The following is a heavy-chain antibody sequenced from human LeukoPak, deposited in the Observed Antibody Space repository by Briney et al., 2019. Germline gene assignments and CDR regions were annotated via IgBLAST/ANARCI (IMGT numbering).Heavy chain of an antibody. CDR2: ISGSGGST. Sequence: SGGSLRLSCAASGFTFSSYAMSWVRQAPGKGLEWVSAISGSGGSTYYADSVKGRFTISRDNSENTLYLQMNSLRAEDTAVYYCAKDLSYEGLSDYWGQGTLVTVSS. CDR3: AKDLSYEGLSDY. D-gene: IGHD2/OR15-2a*01. J-gene: IGHJ4*02. CDR1: GFTFSSYA. V-gene: IGHV3-23*01.